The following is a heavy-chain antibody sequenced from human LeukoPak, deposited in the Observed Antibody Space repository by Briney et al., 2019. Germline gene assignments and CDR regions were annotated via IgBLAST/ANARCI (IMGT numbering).Heavy chain of an antibody. Sequence: ASVKVSCKASGYTFTGYYMHWVRQAPGQGLEWMGWINPNSGGTNYAQKFQGRVTMTRDTSISTPYMELSRLRSDDTAVYYCARDQYCSSTSCYSWFDPWGQGTLVTVSS. CDR3: ARDQYCSSTSCYSWFDP. CDR2: INPNSGGT. V-gene: IGHV1-2*02. J-gene: IGHJ5*02. CDR1: GYTFTGYY. D-gene: IGHD2-2*01.